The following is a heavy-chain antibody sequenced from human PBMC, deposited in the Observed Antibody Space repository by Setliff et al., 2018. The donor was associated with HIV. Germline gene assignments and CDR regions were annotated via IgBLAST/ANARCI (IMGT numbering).Heavy chain of an antibody. CDR3: AKDLGGGSYGNWAYGMDV. J-gene: IGHJ6*02. Sequence: GGSLRLSCAASGFTFSSYGMHWVRQAPGKGLEWVAFIRYDGSNKYYADSVKGRFTISRDNSKDTLNLQMNSLRTEDTALYYCAKDLGGGSYGNWAYGMDVGGQGTTVTVSS. D-gene: IGHD4-17*01. CDR1: GFTFSSYG. CDR2: IRYDGSNK. V-gene: IGHV3-30*02.